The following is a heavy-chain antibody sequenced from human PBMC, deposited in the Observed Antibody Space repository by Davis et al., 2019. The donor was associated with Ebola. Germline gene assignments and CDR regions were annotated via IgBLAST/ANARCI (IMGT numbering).Heavy chain of an antibody. Sequence: SETLSLTCTVSGGSISSYYWSWIRQPPGKGLEWIGYIYYSGSTNYNPSLKSRVTISVDTSKNQFSLKLSSVTAADTAVYYCASYSGYGTYYYYGMDVWGQGTTVTVSS. CDR3: ASYSGYGTYYYYGMDV. J-gene: IGHJ6*02. V-gene: IGHV4-59*12. CDR1: GGSISSYY. CDR2: IYYSGST. D-gene: IGHD5-12*01.